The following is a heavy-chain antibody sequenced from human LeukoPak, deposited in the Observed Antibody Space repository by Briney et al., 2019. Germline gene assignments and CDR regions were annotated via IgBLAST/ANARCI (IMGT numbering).Heavy chain of an antibody. J-gene: IGHJ4*02. CDR3: ARVGGSSSVDY. D-gene: IGHD1-26*01. Sequence: HPGGSLRLSCAASGFTFSSYAIHWVRQAPGKGLEWVAVISYDGSNKYYADSVKGRFTISRDNSKNTLYLQMNSLRAEDTAVYYCARVGGSSSVDYWGQGTLVTVSS. V-gene: IGHV3-30*04. CDR1: GFTFSSYA. CDR2: ISYDGSNK.